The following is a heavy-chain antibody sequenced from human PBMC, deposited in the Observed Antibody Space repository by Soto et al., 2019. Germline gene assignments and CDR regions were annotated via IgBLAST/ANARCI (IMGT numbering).Heavy chain of an antibody. Sequence: PSETLSLTCTVSGGSISSDYWSWIRQPPGKGLEWIGFIYYSGSTYYNPSLKSRVTISVDTSKNQFSLKLSSVTAADTAVYYCARHSYYYGSTYGCWLHPWGQGTLVTVSS. V-gene: IGHV4-59*04. D-gene: IGHD3-10*01. J-gene: IGHJ5*02. CDR3: ARHSYYYGSTYGCWLHP. CDR1: GGSISSDY. CDR2: IYYSGST.